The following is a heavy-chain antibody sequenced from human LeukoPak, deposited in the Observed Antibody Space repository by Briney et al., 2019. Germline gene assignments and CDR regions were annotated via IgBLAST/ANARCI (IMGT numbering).Heavy chain of an antibody. CDR3: ARGIGTSYDSSRDAFDI. D-gene: IGHD3-22*01. J-gene: IGHJ3*02. Sequence: PSETLSLTCTVSAGSINSGDYYWSWIRQPAGKGLEWIGRIYSPGTNYNYNPSLKSRVNISIDTSKNQFSLTLTSVTSADTAVYYCARGIGTSYDSSRDAFDIWGQGTMVTVSS. V-gene: IGHV4-61*02. CDR1: AGSINSGDYY. CDR2: IYSPGTNY.